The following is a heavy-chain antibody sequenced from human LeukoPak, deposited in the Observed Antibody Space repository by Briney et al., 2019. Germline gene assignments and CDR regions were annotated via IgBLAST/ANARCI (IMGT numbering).Heavy chain of an antibody. Sequence: SETLSLTCSVSGGSSITYYWSWIRQPAGKGVEWIAQIHTSGRTDFNPSLKSRLSISMDTPNNHFSLMITSVTAADTAIYYCAGRALTTGWTFDYWGHGTLVTVSS. D-gene: IGHD6-19*01. CDR2: IHTSGRT. CDR1: GGSSITYY. V-gene: IGHV4-4*07. J-gene: IGHJ4*01. CDR3: AGRALTTGWTFDY.